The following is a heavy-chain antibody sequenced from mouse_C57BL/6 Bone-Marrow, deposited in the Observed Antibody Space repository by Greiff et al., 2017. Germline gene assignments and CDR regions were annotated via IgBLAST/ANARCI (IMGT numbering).Heavy chain of an antibody. CDR1: GFTFSDYY. CDR2: ISNGGGST. J-gene: IGHJ4*01. Sequence: DVMLVASGGGLVQPGGSLKLSCAASGFTFSDYYMYWVRQTPEKRLEWVAYISNGGGSTYYPDTVKGRFTIARDNAKNTLYLQMSRQKSEDTAMYYCARRGTTVVATRAMDYWGQGTSVTVSS. V-gene: IGHV5-12*01. D-gene: IGHD1-1*01. CDR3: ARRGTTVVATRAMDY.